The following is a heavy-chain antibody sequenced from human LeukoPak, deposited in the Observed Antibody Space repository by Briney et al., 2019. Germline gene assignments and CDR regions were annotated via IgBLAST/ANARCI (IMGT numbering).Heavy chain of an antibody. D-gene: IGHD3-22*01. J-gene: IGHJ4*02. CDR2: IYYSGST. V-gene: IGHV4-59*01. CDR1: GGSISSYY. Sequence: SETLSLTCTVSGGSISSYYWSWIRQPPGKGLEWIGYIYYSGSTNYNPSLKSRVTISVDTSKNQFSLKLGSVTAADTAVYYCASSHYYDSSGSIDYWGQGTLVTVSS. CDR3: ASSHYYDSSGSIDY.